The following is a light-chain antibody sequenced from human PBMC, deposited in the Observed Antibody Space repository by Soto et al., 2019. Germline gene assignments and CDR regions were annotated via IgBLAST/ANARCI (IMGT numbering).Light chain of an antibody. CDR2: EGS. J-gene: IGLJ2*01. CDR1: SSDVGSYNL. V-gene: IGLV2-23*01. Sequence: QSALTQPASVSGSPGQSITISCTGTSSDVGSYNLVSWYQQHPGKAPKLMIYEGSTRHSGVSNRFSGSKSGNTAALTISGLQAEDEADYYCCSYAGSSIVVFGGGTKVTVL. CDR3: CSYAGSSIVV.